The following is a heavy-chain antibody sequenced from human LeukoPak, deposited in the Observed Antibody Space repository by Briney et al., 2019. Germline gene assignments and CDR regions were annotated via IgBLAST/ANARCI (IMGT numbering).Heavy chain of an antibody. D-gene: IGHD1-26*01. Sequence: GGSLRLSCAASGFTFSSYWMNWVRQAPGKGLEWVGFIRSKAYGGTTEYAASVKGRFSISRDDSKSIAYLQMNSLKTEDTAVYYCTRGRRATHDYWGQGTLVTVSS. V-gene: IGHV3-49*04. CDR2: IRSKAYGGTT. J-gene: IGHJ4*02. CDR3: TRGRRATHDY. CDR1: GFTFSSYW.